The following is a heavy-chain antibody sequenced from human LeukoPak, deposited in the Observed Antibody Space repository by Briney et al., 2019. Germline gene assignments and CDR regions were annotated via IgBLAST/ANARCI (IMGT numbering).Heavy chain of an antibody. V-gene: IGHV3-64D*08. CDR2: INSDGSYI. D-gene: IGHD2/OR15-2a*01. J-gene: IGHJ4*02. Sequence: GGSLRLSCSASGFTFSLYAMHWVRQAPGKGLEYVSAINSDGSYIYYADSVKGRFTISRDNSKNILYLQMSSLRTEDTAVYYCVNYDLEQEYCAIISCYIDYWCQGALVTV. CDR3: VNYDLEQEYCAIISCYIDY. CDR1: GFTFSLYA.